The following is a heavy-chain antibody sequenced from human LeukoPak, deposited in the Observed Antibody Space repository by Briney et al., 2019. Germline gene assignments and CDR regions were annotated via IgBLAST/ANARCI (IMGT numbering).Heavy chain of an antibody. CDR1: GFPFRSFS. CDR3: ARAEGSGSSFDY. Sequence: GGPLRLSCVASGFPFRSFSMNWVRQAPGKGLEWVSSISSSSTYIYYADSVKGRFTISRDNAKNSLYLQMNSLRVEDTAVYYCARAEGSGSSFDYWGQGTLVTVSS. V-gene: IGHV3-21*01. J-gene: IGHJ4*02. D-gene: IGHD3-10*01. CDR2: ISSSSTYI.